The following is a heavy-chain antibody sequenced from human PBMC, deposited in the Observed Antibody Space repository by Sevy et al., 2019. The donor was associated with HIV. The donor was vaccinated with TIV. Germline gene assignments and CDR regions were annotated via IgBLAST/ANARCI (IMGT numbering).Heavy chain of an antibody. D-gene: IGHD2-21*02. V-gene: IGHV3-30-3*01. Sequence: GGSLRLSCAASGFTFSSYAMHWVRQAPGKGLEWVAVISCDGSNKFYADSVKGRFTISRDNSKNTLYLQMNSLRAEDTAVYNCARDGVVVVVTAHSGYLQHWGQGTLVTVSS. CDR1: GFTFSSYA. J-gene: IGHJ1*01. CDR2: ISCDGSNK. CDR3: ARDGVVVVVTAHSGYLQH.